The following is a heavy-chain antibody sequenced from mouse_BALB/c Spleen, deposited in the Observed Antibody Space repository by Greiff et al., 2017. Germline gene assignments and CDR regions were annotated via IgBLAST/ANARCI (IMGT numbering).Heavy chain of an antibody. CDR2: IWGDGST. J-gene: IGHJ4*01. Sequence: VKLMESGPGLVAPSQCLSITCTVSGFSFTGYGVNWVRQPPGKGLEWLGMIWGDGSTDYNSALKSRLSISKDNSKSHVFLKMNRLQTEDTARYYCDRAGSSPYAMDYWGQGTSVTVSS. CDR1: GFSFTGYG. V-gene: IGHV2-6-7*01. CDR3: DRAGSSPYAMDY. D-gene: IGHD1-1*01.